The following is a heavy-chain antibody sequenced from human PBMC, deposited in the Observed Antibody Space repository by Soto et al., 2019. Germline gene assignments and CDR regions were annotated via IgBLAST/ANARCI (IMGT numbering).Heavy chain of an antibody. CDR1: GFTFSSYW. D-gene: IGHD3-10*01. CDR2: IKPDGSEK. Sequence: QSGGSLRLSCAASGFTFSSYWMVWVRQAPGKGLEWVANIKPDGSEKYYVDSVKGRFTISRDNARKSLYLQMNSLRAEDTAVYYCVRDAHRGGDFDYWGQGTLVTVSS. CDR3: VRDAHRGGDFDY. J-gene: IGHJ4*02. V-gene: IGHV3-7*04.